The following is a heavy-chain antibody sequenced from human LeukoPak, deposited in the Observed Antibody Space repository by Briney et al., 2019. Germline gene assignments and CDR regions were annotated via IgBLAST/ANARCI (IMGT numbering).Heavy chain of an antibody. CDR1: GGYFSGYY. CDR2: INHSGST. J-gene: IGHJ6*03. Sequence: PTATLPLTSAVYGGYFSGYYGSWIRQHPGKGLEWSGEINHSGSTNYNPSLKSRVTISVDTSKNQFSLKLSSVTAADTAVYYCARGYDSSGYYYYYYMDVWGKGTTVTVSS. D-gene: IGHD3-22*01. CDR3: ARGYDSSGYYYYYYMDV. V-gene: IGHV4-34*01.